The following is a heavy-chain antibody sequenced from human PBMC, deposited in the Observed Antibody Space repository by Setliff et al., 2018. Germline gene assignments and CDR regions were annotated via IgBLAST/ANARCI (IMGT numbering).Heavy chain of an antibody. CDR2: IYDSGSS. V-gene: IGHV4-39*01. D-gene: IGHD2-15*01. CDR1: GGSVSNSGFF. CDR3: GRGFSRIEGWGNWFDP. Sequence: SETLSLTCTVSGGSVSNSGFFWGWPRQAPGKGLEWIGNIYDSGSSNCNASLKSRLIITRDTSKNQISLKLTSVTAADTAVYYCGRGFSRIEGWGNWFDPWGQGILVTVSS. J-gene: IGHJ5*02.